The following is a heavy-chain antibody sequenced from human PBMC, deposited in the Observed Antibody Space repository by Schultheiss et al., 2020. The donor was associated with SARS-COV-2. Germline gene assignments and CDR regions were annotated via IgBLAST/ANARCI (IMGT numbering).Heavy chain of an antibody. CDR3: ARGGYSSSWYDY. CDR2: INSDGSGT. CDR1: GFTFSSYW. D-gene: IGHD6-13*01. Sequence: GGSLRLSCAASGFTFSSYWMHWVRQAPGKGLVWVSRINSDGSGTSYADSVKGRFTISRDNAKNSLYLQMNSLRAEDTAVYYCARGGYSSSWYDYWGQGTTVTVSS. J-gene: IGHJ6*02. V-gene: IGHV3-74*01.